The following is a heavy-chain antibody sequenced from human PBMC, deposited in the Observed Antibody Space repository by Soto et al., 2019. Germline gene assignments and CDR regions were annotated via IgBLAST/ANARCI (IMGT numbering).Heavy chain of an antibody. CDR2: IYYSGSI. J-gene: IGHJ5*02. V-gene: IGHV4-59*01. D-gene: IGHD3-10*01. Sequence: QVQLQESGPGLVKPSETLSLTCTVSGGSISSYYWSWIRQPPGKGLEWIGYIYYSGSINYNPSLKSRVTISVDTSKNQFSLKLSSVTAADTAVYYCARRVATSGGDWFDPWGQGTLVTVSS. CDR1: GGSISSYY. CDR3: ARRVATSGGDWFDP.